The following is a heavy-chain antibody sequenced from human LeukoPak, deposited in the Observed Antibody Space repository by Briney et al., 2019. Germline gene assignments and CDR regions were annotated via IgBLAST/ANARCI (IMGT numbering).Heavy chain of an antibody. CDR1: GFTFSSYW. Sequence: GGSLRFSCAASGFTFSSYWMHWVRQAPGKGLVWVSRINSDGSSTSYADSVKGRFTISRDNAKNTLYLQMNSLRAEDTAVYYSASWSSTVTTFDYWGQGTLVTVSS. V-gene: IGHV3-74*01. CDR2: INSDGSST. CDR3: ASWSSTVTTFDY. D-gene: IGHD4-17*01. J-gene: IGHJ4*02.